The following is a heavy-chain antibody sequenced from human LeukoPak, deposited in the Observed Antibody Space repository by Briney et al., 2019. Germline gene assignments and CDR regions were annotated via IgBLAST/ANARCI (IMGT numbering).Heavy chain of an antibody. CDR1: GYTFTGYY. CDR2: INPNSGGT. D-gene: IGHD3-10*01. CDR3: ARANSVSYGSGSYYSDY. V-gene: IGHV1-2*02. Sequence: ASVTVSCKASGYTFTGYYMHWVRQAPGQGLEWMGWINPNSGGTNYAQKFQGRVTMTRDTSISTAYMELSRLRSDDTAVYYSARANSVSYGSGSYYSDYWGQGTLVTVSS. J-gene: IGHJ4*02.